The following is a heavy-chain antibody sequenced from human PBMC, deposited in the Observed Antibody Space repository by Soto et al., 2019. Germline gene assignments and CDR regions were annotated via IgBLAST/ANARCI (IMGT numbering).Heavy chain of an antibody. CDR2: ISGSGGST. Sequence: GGSLRLSCAASGFTFSSYAMSWVRQAPGKGLEWVSAISGSGGSTYYADSVKGRFTFSRDNSKHTLYLQMNSLRAEDTAVYYCAKEGGYGYYYYYYMDVWGKGTTVTVSS. D-gene: IGHD5-18*01. J-gene: IGHJ6*03. V-gene: IGHV3-23*01. CDR3: AKEGGYGYYYYYYMDV. CDR1: GFTFSSYA.